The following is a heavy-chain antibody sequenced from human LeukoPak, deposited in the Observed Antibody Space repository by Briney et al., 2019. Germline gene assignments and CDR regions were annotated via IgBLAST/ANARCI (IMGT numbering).Heavy chain of an antibody. J-gene: IGHJ6*02. D-gene: IGHD6-13*01. V-gene: IGHV3-9*01. CDR2: ISWNSGSI. Sequence: PGGSLRLSCAASGLTFDDYAMHWVRQAPGKGLEWVSGISWNSGSIGYADSVKGRFTISRDNSNTLYLQMNSLRAEDTAVYYCAKSAAAGDHYYGMDVWGQGTTVTVSS. CDR3: AKSAAAGDHYYGMDV. CDR1: GLTFDDYA.